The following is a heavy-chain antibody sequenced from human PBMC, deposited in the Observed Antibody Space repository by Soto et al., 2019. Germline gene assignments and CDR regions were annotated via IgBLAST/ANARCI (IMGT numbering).Heavy chain of an antibody. CDR1: GYTFTSYA. D-gene: IGHD2-2*02. V-gene: IGHV1-3*01. J-gene: IGHJ4*02. Sequence: QVQLVQSGAEVKKPGASVKVSCKASGYTFTSYAMHWVRQAPGQRLEWMGWINAGNGNTKYSQKFQGRVTITRDTSARTAYMELSSRRSEDTAVYYCARGGYCSSTSCYKVVYYFDYWGQGTLVTVSS. CDR3: ARGGYCSSTSCYKVVYYFDY. CDR2: INAGNGNT.